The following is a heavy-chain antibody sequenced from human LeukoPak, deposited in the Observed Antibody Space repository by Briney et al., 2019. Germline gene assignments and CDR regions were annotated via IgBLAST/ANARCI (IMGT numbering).Heavy chain of an antibody. CDR2: ISYSGTT. J-gene: IGHJ4*02. CDR3: ARHRATVLGGTLRIFDY. D-gene: IGHD1-26*01. V-gene: IGHV4-39*01. Sequence: PSETPSLTCTVSGGSISSSSYYWGWIRQPPGEGLEWIGSISYSGTTYYNPSLKSRVTISVDTSKNQFSLKLSSVTAADTAVYYCARHRATVLGGTLRIFDYWGQGTLVTVSS. CDR1: GGSISSSSYY.